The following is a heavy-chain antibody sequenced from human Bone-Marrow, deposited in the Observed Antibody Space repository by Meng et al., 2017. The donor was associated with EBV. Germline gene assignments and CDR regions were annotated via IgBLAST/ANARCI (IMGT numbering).Heavy chain of an antibody. CDR1: GYTFTSYY. Sequence: QVQLVQSGAEVKKPGASVKVSCKASGYTFTSYYMHWVRQAPGQGLEWMGIINPSGGSTSYAQKFQGRVTMTRDTSTSTVYMELSSLRSEDTAVYYCARDNPHYCSGGSCQYYYYYYGMDVWGQGTTVTVYS. V-gene: IGHV1-46*01. J-gene: IGHJ6*02. CDR2: INPSGGST. CDR3: ARDNPHYCSGGSCQYYYYYYGMDV. D-gene: IGHD2-15*01.